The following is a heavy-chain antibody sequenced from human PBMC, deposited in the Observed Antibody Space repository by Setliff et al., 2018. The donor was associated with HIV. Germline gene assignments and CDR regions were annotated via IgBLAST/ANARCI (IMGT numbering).Heavy chain of an antibody. CDR2: IYYSGST. D-gene: IGHD1-26*01. CDR1: GGSISSYY. CDR3: ARESPRHGGSFHFDY. V-gene: IGHV4-59*01. Sequence: SETLSLTCTVSGGSISSYYCSWIRQPPGKGLEWIGYIYYSGSTNYNPSLKSRVTISVDTSKSQFSLKLSSVTAADTAVYYCARESPRHGGSFHFDYWGQGTLVTVSS. J-gene: IGHJ4*02.